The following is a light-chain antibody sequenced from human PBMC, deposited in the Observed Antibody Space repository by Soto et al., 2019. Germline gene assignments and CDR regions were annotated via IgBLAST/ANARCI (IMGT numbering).Light chain of an antibody. J-gene: IGLJ3*02. CDR2: EVT. CDR3: CAYAGIITWV. V-gene: IGLV2-23*02. Sequence: QSALTQPASVSGSPGQSITISCTGTSNDIGGHNHVSWYQQHPGNSPKLIIYEVTELPSGVSNRFSASMSGTKASLTISGLQAEDEADYYCCAYAGIITWVCGGGTKVTVL. CDR1: SNDIGGHNH.